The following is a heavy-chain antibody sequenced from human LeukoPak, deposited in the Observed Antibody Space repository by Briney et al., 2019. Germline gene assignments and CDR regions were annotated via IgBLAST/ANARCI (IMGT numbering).Heavy chain of an antibody. V-gene: IGHV4-31*03. Sequence: SETLSLTCTVSGGSISSGGYYWSWIRQHPGKGLEWIGYIYYSGSTYYNPSLKSRVTISVDTSKNQFSLELSSVTAADTAVYYCARVDVGYCSSTSCYGIDYWGQGTLVTVSS. D-gene: IGHD2-2*01. J-gene: IGHJ4*02. CDR3: ARVDVGYCSSTSCYGIDY. CDR1: GGSISSGGYY. CDR2: IYYSGST.